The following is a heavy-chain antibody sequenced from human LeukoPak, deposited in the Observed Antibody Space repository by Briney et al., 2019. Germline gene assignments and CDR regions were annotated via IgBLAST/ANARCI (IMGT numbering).Heavy chain of an antibody. Sequence: LSLTCTVSGGSISSYYWSWIRQPPGKGLEWVSYISSSSSYTNYADSVKGRFTISRDNAKNSLYLQMNSLRAEDTAVYYCARKRIAAAGFYYYYGMDVWGQGTTVTVSS. D-gene: IGHD6-13*01. CDR2: ISSSSSYT. CDR1: GGSISSYY. V-gene: IGHV3-11*03. J-gene: IGHJ6*02. CDR3: ARKRIAAAGFYYYYGMDV.